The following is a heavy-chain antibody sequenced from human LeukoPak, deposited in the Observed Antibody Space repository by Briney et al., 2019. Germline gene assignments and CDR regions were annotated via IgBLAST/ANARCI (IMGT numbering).Heavy chain of an antibody. CDR2: IIPIFGTA. CDR3: ARELGIRTSRSRYCGGDCYSYYFDY. J-gene: IGHJ4*02. D-gene: IGHD2-21*01. Sequence: ASVKVSCKASGGTFSGYAISWVRQAPGQGLEWMGGIIPIFGTANYAQKFQGRVTITADESTSTAYMELSSLRSEDTAVYYCARELGIRTSRSRYCGGDCYSYYFDYWGQGTLVTVSS. CDR1: GGTFSGYA. V-gene: IGHV1-69*13.